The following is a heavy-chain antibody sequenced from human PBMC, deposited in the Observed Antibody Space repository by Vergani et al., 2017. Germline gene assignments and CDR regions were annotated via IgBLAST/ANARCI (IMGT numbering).Heavy chain of an antibody. D-gene: IGHD3-10*01. CDR3: ARGMDRDEASTGYRIEGMDI. J-gene: IGHJ6*01. CDR2: IYSTGST. V-gene: IGHV4-59*13. CDR1: GGSFNTYY. Sequence: QVQLEESGPGLVKPSETLSLTCTVSGGSFNTYYWSWIRQSPGKGLEWIGYIYSTGSTNSNPSLNSRVTMSVDTSQNQFSLKMRSVTAADTAVYFCARGMDRDEASTGYRIEGMDIRGQGTTVTISS.